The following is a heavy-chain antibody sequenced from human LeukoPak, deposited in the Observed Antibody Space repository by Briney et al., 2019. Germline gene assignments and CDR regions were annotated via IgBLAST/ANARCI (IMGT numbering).Heavy chain of an antibody. D-gene: IGHD2-21*02. J-gene: IGHJ4*02. CDR2: IYPGDYET. V-gene: IGHV5-51*01. CDR3: AIPPGYCGNDCSFDH. CDR1: GYSFSIYW. Sequence: GESLKISCEGSGYSFSIYWIGWVRQMPGKGLEWMGIIYPGDYETRYSPSFQSLVTISVDKSISTAYLQWSSLKASDTAMYYCAIPPGYCGNDCSFDHWGQGTLVTVSS.